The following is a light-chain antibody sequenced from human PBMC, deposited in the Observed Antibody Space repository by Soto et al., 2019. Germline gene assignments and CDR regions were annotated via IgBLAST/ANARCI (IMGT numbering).Light chain of an antibody. CDR3: KQYGSSPQT. Sequence: EIVLTQSPGTLSLSPGERATLSCRASQSVSSSYLAWYQQKPGQAHRLLIYGASSRTTGIPDRFSCSGSGTDFTLNISRLETEDFAAYYCKQYGSSPQTFGQGTKVEIK. CDR1: QSVSSSY. CDR2: GAS. J-gene: IGKJ1*01. V-gene: IGKV3-20*01.